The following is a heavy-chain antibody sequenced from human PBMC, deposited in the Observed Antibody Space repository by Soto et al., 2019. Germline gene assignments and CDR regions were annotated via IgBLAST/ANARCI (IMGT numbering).Heavy chain of an antibody. J-gene: IGHJ6*02. D-gene: IGHD3-22*01. Sequence: QAQLVQSGAEVKKPGASVKVSCKASGYSFSSYGISWVRQAPGQGLEWLGWISPYNDDTKYAQKLQGRVTMTTDTSTRTAYMVLRSLRSDDTAVYFCARGGYYDSSGSRNYHYYGMDVWCQGTTVTVSS. CDR2: ISPYNDDT. CDR3: ARGGYYDSSGSRNYHYYGMDV. CDR1: GYSFSSYG. V-gene: IGHV1-18*01.